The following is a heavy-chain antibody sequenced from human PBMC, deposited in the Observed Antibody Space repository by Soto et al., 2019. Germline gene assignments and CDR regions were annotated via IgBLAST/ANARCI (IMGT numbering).Heavy chain of an antibody. CDR1: GYTFTSYA. CDR2: INAGNGNT. V-gene: IGHV1-3*01. CDR3: ARDLHGSSWYGAYNWFDP. Sequence: GASVKVSCKASGYTFTSYAMHWVRQAPGQRLEWMGWINAGNGNTKYSQKFQGRVTITRDTSASTAYMELSSLRSEDTAVYYCARDLHGSSWYGAYNWFDPWGQGTLVTVSS. D-gene: IGHD6-13*01. J-gene: IGHJ5*02.